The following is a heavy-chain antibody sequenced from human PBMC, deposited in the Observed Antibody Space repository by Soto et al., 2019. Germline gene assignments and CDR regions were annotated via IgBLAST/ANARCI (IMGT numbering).Heavy chain of an antibody. Sequence: EVQLVEAGGGWVQPGGSLRLSCAASGFTFSRYWMSCVREPPGKGLEGVANIKQDGNEKFYVDSVKGRVTIPRDNATNSLILPKNSLTDQDRAVCSCERVNSYAVEYWGQGTMVAVSS. D-gene: IGHD5-18*01. CDR3: ERVNSYAVEY. CDR1: GFTFSRYW. J-gene: IGHJ4*02. V-gene: IGHV3-7*05. CDR2: IKQDGNEK.